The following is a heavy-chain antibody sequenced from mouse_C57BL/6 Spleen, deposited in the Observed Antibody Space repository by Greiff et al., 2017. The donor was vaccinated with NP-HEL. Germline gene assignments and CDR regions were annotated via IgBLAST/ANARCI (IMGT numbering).Heavy chain of an antibody. CDR1: GFTFSSYA. CDR2: ISSGGDYL. V-gene: IGHV5-9-1*02. J-gene: IGHJ4*01. D-gene: IGHD1-1*02. CDR3: TRDGVGRAMDY. Sequence: EVMLVESGEGLVKPGGSLKLSCAASGFTFSSYAMSWVRQTPEKRLEWVAYISSGGDYLYYADTVKGRFTISRDNARNTMYLQMSSLKSEDTAMYYCTRDGVGRAMDYWGQGTSVTVSS.